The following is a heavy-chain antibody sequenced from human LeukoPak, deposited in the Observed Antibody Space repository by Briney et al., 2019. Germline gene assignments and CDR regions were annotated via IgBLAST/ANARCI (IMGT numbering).Heavy chain of an antibody. CDR2: INHSGST. Sequence: PSETLSLTCAVYGVSFSGYYWSWIRQPPGKGLEWIGEINHSGSTNYNPSLKSRVTISVDTSKNQFSLKLSSVTPADTAVYYCARRREYGDYSFDYWGQGTLVTVSS. CDR3: ARRREYGDYSFDY. J-gene: IGHJ4*02. V-gene: IGHV4-34*01. CDR1: GVSFSGYY. D-gene: IGHD4-17*01.